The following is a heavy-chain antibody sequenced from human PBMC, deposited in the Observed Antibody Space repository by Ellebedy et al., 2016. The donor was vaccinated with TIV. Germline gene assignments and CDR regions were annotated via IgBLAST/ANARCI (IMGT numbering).Heavy chain of an antibody. J-gene: IGHJ5*02. CDR1: GFTFNNYW. D-gene: IGHD1-1*01. CDR3: ARDIPQRPNPARFDP. V-gene: IGHV3-7*01. CDR2: IKEAGNEK. Sequence: GESLKISCAASGFTFNNYWMTWVRQAPGKGLECVANIKEAGNEKNYADSVKGRFSISRDNAKNTLYLQMNSLRAEDTAVYYCARDIPQRPNPARFDPWGQGTLVTVSS.